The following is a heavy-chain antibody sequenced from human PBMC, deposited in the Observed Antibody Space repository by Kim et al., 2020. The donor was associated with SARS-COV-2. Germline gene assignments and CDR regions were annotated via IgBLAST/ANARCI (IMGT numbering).Heavy chain of an antibody. Sequence: YHADSLQGRFSTSRDNAQESLYLQMKSLRVDDTAVYYCSRGLTSNYGTDYWGQGTLVIVSS. J-gene: IGHJ4*02. V-gene: IGHV3-21*01. CDR3: SRGLTSNYGTDY. D-gene: IGHD3-10*01.